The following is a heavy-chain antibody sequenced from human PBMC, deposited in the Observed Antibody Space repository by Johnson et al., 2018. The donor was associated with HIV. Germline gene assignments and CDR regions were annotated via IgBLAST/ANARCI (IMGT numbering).Heavy chain of an antibody. J-gene: IGHJ3*02. CDR1: GFTFSSYG. CDR3: AKDRGSPGIPAAFDI. Sequence: QVQLVESGGGVVQPGRSLRLSCVASGFTFSSYGMHWVRQAPGKGLEWVAAIWSDGSNKYYADSVKGRFPISRDNSRKTLYLQMNSLRAEDTALYYCAKDRGSPGIPAAFDIWGQGTMVTVSS. V-gene: IGHV3-33*06. CDR2: IWSDGSNK. D-gene: IGHD1-26*01.